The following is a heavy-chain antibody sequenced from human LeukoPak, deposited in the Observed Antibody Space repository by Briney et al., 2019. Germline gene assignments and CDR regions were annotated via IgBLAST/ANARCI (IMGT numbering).Heavy chain of an antibody. CDR1: GFTFSSYW. V-gene: IGHV3-7*01. J-gene: IGHJ4*02. CDR2: IKQDGSEK. CDR3: ARTPRVDIVATTPFDY. D-gene: IGHD5-12*01. Sequence: GGSLRLSCAASGFTFSSYWMSWVRQAPGKGLEWVANIKQDGSEKYYVDSVKGRFTISRDNAKNSLYLQMNSLRAEDTAVYYCARTPRVDIVATTPFDYWGQGTLVTVSS.